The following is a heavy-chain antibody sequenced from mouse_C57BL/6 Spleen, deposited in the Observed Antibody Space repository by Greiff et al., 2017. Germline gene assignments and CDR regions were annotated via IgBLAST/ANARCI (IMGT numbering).Heavy chain of an antibody. Sequence: EVKLQESGPGLVKPSQSLSLTCSVTGYSITSGYYWNWIRQFPGNKLEWMGYISYDGSNNYNPSLKNRISITRDTSKNQFFLKLNSVTTEDTATYYCALIYYDYEGFAYWGQGTLVTVSA. CDR1: GYSITSGYY. J-gene: IGHJ3*01. CDR2: ISYDGSN. V-gene: IGHV3-6*01. D-gene: IGHD2-4*01. CDR3: ALIYYDYEGFAY.